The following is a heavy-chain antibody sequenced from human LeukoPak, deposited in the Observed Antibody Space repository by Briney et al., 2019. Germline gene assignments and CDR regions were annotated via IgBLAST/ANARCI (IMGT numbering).Heavy chain of an antibody. CDR2: ISWSSNSV. CDR1: GFSFDDYV. V-gene: IGHV3-9*01. Sequence: GGSLRLSCVASGFSFDDYVMHWVRQAPGKGLEWVSFISWSSNSVAYADSVRGRFTISRDNAKNSLYLQMNSLRAEDTAVYYCAKEGVATTLDYWGQGTLVTVSS. CDR3: AKEGVATTLDY. D-gene: IGHD5-12*01. J-gene: IGHJ4*02.